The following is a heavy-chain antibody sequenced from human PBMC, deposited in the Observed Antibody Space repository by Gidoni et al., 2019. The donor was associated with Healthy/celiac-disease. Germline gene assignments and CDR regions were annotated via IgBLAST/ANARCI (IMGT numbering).Heavy chain of an antibody. Sequence: QVQLVESGGGVVQPGRSLRLSCAASGFTVSSYGMHWVRQAPGKGLEWLAVIWYDGNNKYYADSVKGRFTISRDNSKNTLYLQMNSLRAEDTAVYYCARDGRWELLYEFDYWGQGTLVTVSS. V-gene: IGHV3-33*01. D-gene: IGHD1-26*01. CDR3: ARDGRWELLYEFDY. J-gene: IGHJ4*02. CDR2: IWYDGNNK. CDR1: GFTVSSYG.